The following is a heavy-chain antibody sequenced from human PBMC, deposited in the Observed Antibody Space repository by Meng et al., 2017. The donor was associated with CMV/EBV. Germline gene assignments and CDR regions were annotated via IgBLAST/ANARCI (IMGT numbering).Heavy chain of an antibody. Sequence: SQTLSLTRAVYGGSFSGYYWSWIRQPPGKGLEWIGEINHSGSTNYNPSLKSRVTISVDTSKNQFSLKLSSVTAADTAVYYCASITRRYSSGWYVEFNGVQNDYWGQGTLVTVSS. V-gene: IGHV4-34*01. CDR2: INHSGST. CDR3: ASITRRYSSGWYVEFNGVQNDY. CDR1: GGSFSGYY. J-gene: IGHJ4*02. D-gene: IGHD6-19*01.